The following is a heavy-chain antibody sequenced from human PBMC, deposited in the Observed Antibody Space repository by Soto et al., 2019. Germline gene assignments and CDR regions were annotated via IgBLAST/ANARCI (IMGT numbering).Heavy chain of an antibody. CDR2: VNDSGST. V-gene: IGHV4-34*01. CDR3: ARGLSYSSGWFRY. J-gene: IGHJ4*02. Sequence: SETLSLTCAVYGGSFSGYYWSWIRQPPGKGLEWIGEVNDSGSTNYNPSLKSRVTISVDTAKNQFSLNLSSVTAADTAVYYCARGLSYSSGWFRYWGQGTLVTVSS. D-gene: IGHD6-19*01. CDR1: GGSFSGYY.